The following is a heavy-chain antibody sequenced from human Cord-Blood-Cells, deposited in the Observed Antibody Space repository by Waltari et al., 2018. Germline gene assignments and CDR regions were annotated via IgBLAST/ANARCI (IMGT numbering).Heavy chain of an antibody. V-gene: IGHV1-69*01. J-gene: IGHJ3*02. Sequence: QVQLVQSGAEVKKPGSSVKVSCKASGGTFRSYAISWVRQAPGPGPEWMGGIIPIFGTANYAQKFQGRVTITADESTSTAYMELSSLRSEDTAVYYCARESDYYDSSGYYYAFDIWGQGTMVTVSS. CDR3: ARESDYYDSSGYYYAFDI. D-gene: IGHD3-22*01. CDR2: IIPIFGTA. CDR1: GGTFRSYA.